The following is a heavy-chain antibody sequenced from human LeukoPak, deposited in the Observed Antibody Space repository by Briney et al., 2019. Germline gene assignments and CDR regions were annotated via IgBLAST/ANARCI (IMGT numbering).Heavy chain of an antibody. CDR1: GFTFSSYA. Sequence: GGSLRLSCAASGFTFSSYAMSWVRQAPGKGLEWVSAISGSGGSTYYADSVKGRFTISRDNSKNTLYLQMNSLRAEDTAVYYCANLPGPLGYDFWSGYYTTVSDAFDIWGQGTMVTVSS. J-gene: IGHJ3*02. CDR2: ISGSGGST. D-gene: IGHD3-3*01. CDR3: ANLPGPLGYDFWSGYYTTVSDAFDI. V-gene: IGHV3-23*01.